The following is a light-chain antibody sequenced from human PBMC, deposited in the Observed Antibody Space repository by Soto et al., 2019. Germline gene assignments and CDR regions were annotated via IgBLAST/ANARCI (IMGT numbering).Light chain of an antibody. J-gene: IGKJ1*01. CDR1: QTVNSDY. V-gene: IGKV3-20*01. CDR2: ATS. Sequence: EIVMTQSPGTLSLSPGERSTLSCRSSQTVNSDYLAWFQQRPGQAPRLLIFATSRRATDIPDRFSGSGSGTDFTLTISRLGPEDFAVYYCQHYYTSYTTFGQGTKVDI. CDR3: QHYYTSYTT.